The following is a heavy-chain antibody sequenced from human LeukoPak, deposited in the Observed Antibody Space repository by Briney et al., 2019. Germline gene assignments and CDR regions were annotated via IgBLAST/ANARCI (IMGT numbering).Heavy chain of an antibody. CDR1: GFTFTSYS. D-gene: IGHD4/OR15-4a*01. CDR3: AKGGLC. CDR2: TSDRGDYT. J-gene: IGHJ4*02. Sequence: GGSLRFSCAASGFTFTSYSMSWVRQAPGKGLEWVSGTSDRGDYTYYADSVKGRFTISRDNSKNTLYLQMNSLRAEDTAVYYCAKGGLCWGQGTLVTVSS. V-gene: IGHV3-23*01.